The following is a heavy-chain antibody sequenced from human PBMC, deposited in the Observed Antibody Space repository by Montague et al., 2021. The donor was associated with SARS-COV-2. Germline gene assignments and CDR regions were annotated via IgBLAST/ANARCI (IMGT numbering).Heavy chain of an antibody. Sequence: QPGAEVKKPGESLRISCKGSGYSFTSYWISWVRQMPGKGLEWMGRIDPSDSYTNYSPSFQGHVTISADKSISTAYLQWSSLKASDTAMYYCARLESGHYYGSGSPNYMDVWGKGTTVTVSS. CDR1: GYSFTSYW. CDR2: IDPSDSYT. CDR3: ARLESGHYYGSGSPNYMDV. V-gene: IGHV5-10-1*01. J-gene: IGHJ6*03. D-gene: IGHD3-10*01.